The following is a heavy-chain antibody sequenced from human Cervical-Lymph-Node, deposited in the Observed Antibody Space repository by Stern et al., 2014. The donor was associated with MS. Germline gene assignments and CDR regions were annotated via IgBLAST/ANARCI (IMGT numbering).Heavy chain of an antibody. V-gene: IGHV1-2*06. CDR1: GDTFTGYF. J-gene: IGHJ6*02. Sequence: QVQLGQSGAEVKKPGASVKVSCKASGDTFTGYFIHWVRQAPGQGLEWMGRINPNRGDTSYAQKFQGRVTMTRDTSINTAYLELSSLRSDDTAVYYCARNRIVGVGRYYYFGMDVWGQGTTVTVS. CDR3: ARNRIVGVGRYYYFGMDV. CDR2: INPNRGDT. D-gene: IGHD1-26*01.